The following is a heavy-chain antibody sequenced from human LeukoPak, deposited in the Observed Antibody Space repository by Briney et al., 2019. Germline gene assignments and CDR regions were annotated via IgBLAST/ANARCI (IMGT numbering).Heavy chain of an antibody. CDR2: ITAGGSGI. D-gene: IGHD5-12*01. Sequence: GGSLRLSCAASGFTFSSYEMNWVRQAPGKGLEWVSYITAGGSGIYYADSVKGRFTISRDNAKNSLYLQMNSLRAEDTAVYYCVTDRYSDSAFGDWGQGTLVTVSS. V-gene: IGHV3-48*03. CDR3: VTDRYSDSAFGD. J-gene: IGHJ4*02. CDR1: GFTFSSYE.